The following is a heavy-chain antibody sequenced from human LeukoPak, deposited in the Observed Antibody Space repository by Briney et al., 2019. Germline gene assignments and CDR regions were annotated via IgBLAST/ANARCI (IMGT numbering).Heavy chain of an antibody. V-gene: IGHV4-34*01. Sequence: SETLSLTCAVYGGSFSGYYWSWIRQPPGKGLGWIGEINHSGSTNYNPSLKSRVTISVDTSKNQFSLKLSSVTAADTAVYYCARRGFLEWLFSDLDYWGQGTLVTVSS. CDR3: ARRGFLEWLFSDLDY. CDR1: GGSFSGYY. D-gene: IGHD3-3*01. CDR2: INHSGST. J-gene: IGHJ4*02.